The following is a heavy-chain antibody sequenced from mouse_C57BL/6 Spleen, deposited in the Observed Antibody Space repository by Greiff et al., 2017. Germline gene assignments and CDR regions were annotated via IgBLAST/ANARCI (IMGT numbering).Heavy chain of an antibody. CDR2: NYPGDGDT. CDR3: ARSSFYAMDY. J-gene: IGHJ4*01. V-gene: IGHV1-82*01. CDR1: GYALSSSW. D-gene: IGHD1-3*01. Sequence: QVQLQQSGPELVKPGASVKISCKASGYALSSSWMNWVKQRPGKGLECIGRNYPGDGDTNYNGKFKGKSTLTADNSSSTAYMQLSSLTSADSAVAFCARSSFYAMDYWGQGTSVTVSS.